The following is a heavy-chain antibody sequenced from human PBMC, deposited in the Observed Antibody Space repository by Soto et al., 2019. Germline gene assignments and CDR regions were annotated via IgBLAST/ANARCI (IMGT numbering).Heavy chain of an antibody. CDR2: VNSDDTSS. J-gene: IGHJ4*02. Sequence: EVQLMESGGGLVQPGGSLRLSCAASGLSVSTYWMHWVLQTPGQGLVWVSRVNSDDTSSSYAASVKGRFTISRDNAKNALYLQMNSLRAEDTAVYYCARGCWWVGHYDFDYWGQGTLVTVSS. D-gene: IGHD2-8*02. V-gene: IGHV3-74*01. CDR3: ARGCWWVGHYDFDY. CDR1: GLSVSTYW.